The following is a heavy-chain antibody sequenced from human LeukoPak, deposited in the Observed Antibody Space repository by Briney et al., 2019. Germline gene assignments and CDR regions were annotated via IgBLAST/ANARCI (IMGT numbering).Heavy chain of an antibody. CDR3: ARVGGASIVAIPTSYFDY. Sequence: GGSLRLSCAASGFTFSSYAMHWVRQAPDKGLEWVVVISYDGSNQYYADSVRGRFTVSRDNSKNTLYLQMNSLRAEDTAIFYCARVGGASIVAIPTSYFDYWGQGTLVAVSS. D-gene: IGHD5-12*01. J-gene: IGHJ4*02. CDR2: ISYDGSNQ. CDR1: GFTFSSYA. V-gene: IGHV3-30-3*01.